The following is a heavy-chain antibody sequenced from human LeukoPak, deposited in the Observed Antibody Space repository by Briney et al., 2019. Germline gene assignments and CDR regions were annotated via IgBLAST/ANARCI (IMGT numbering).Heavy chain of an antibody. J-gene: IGHJ4*02. CDR1: GSTFSSYS. V-gene: IGHV3-48*01. D-gene: IGHD4-17*01. CDR3: ARDPPNDYGDYWDYYFDY. Sequence: GGSLRLSCAASGSTFSSYSMNWVRQAPGKGLEWVSYITSSSSTIYYADSVKGRFTISRDNAKNSLYLQMNSLRAEDTAVYYCARDPPNDYGDYWDYYFDYWGQGTLVTVSS. CDR2: ITSSSSTI.